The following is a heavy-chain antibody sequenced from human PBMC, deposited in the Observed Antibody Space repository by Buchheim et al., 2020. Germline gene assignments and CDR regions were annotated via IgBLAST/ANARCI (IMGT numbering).Heavy chain of an antibody. CDR1: GFTVSSNY. J-gene: IGHJ6*02. Sequence: EVQLVESGGGLVQPGGSLRLSCAASGFTVSSNYMSWVRQAPGKGLEWVSVIYSGGSTYYADSVKGRFTISRDNSKNTLYLHMNSLRAEDTAVYYCARDQRDKDYYYYYGMDVWGQGTT. D-gene: IGHD6-25*01. CDR2: IYSGGST. CDR3: ARDQRDKDYYYYYGMDV. V-gene: IGHV3-66*01.